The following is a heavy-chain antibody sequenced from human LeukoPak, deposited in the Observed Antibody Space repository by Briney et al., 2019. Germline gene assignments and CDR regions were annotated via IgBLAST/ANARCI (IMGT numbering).Heavy chain of an antibody. CDR1: GFTFSSYA. J-gene: IGHJ4*02. CDR3: AKDLDGWSSSWYEDFDY. V-gene: IGHV3-23*01. Sequence: GSLRLSCAASGFTFSSYAMSWVRQAPGKRLEWVSAISGSGGSTYYADSVKGRFTISRDNSKNTLYLQMNSLRAEDTAVYYCAKDLDGWSSSWYEDFDYWGQGTLVTVSS. CDR2: ISGSGGST. D-gene: IGHD6-13*01.